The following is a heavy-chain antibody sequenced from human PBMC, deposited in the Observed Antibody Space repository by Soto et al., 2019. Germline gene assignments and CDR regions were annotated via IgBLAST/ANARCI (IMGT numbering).Heavy chain of an antibody. D-gene: IGHD2-15*01. J-gene: IGHJ4*02. Sequence: GGSLRLSCAASGFTFRSYWMQWVRQAPGKGLVWVSWINSDGSSTSYADSVKGRFTISRDNAKNTLYLQMNSLRAEDTAVYYCGSGGSRLKFYFWGQGTLVIVSA. CDR3: GSGGSRLKFYF. V-gene: IGHV3-74*01. CDR2: INSDGSST. CDR1: GFTFRSYW.